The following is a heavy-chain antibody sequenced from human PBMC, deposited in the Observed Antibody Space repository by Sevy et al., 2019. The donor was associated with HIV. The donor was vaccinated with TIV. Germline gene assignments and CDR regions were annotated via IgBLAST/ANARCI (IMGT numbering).Heavy chain of an antibody. CDR3: ATPRGGEGDYYDSSGYYFFDY. V-gene: IGHV1-24*01. Sequence: ASVKVSCKVSGYTLTELSMHWVRQAPGKGLEWMGGFDPEDGETIYAQKFQGRVTMTEDTSTDTAYMELGSLGSEETAVYYCATPRGGEGDYYDSSGYYFFDYWGQGTLVTVSS. CDR2: FDPEDGET. D-gene: IGHD3-22*01. CDR1: GYTLTELS. J-gene: IGHJ4*02.